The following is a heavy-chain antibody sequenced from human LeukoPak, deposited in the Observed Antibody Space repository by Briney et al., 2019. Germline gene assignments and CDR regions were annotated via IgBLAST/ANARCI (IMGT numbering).Heavy chain of an antibody. Sequence: GASVKVSCKASGYTFTSHAMNWVRQAPGQGLEWMGWINTNTGNPTYAQGFTGRFVFSLDTSVSTTYLQISSLKAEDTAVYYCARAYQRLGGLSFPDQWGQGTLVSVSS. V-gene: IGHV7-4-1*02. CDR2: INTNTGNP. CDR3: ARAYQRLGGLSFPDQ. D-gene: IGHD3-16*02. CDR1: GYTFTSHA. J-gene: IGHJ5*02.